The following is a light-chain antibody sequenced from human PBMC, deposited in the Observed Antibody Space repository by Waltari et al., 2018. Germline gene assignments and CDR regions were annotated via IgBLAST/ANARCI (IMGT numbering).Light chain of an antibody. V-gene: IGKV1-39*01. CDR3: QQSYSTPPYT. CDR1: QSISSY. J-gene: IGKJ2*01. CDR2: AAS. Sequence: DIQMTQPPSSLSASVGDRVPITCRASQSISSYLNWYKQKPGKAPKLLIYAASSLQSGVPSRFSGSGSGTDFTLTISSLQPEDFATYYCQQSYSTPPYTFGQGTKLEIK.